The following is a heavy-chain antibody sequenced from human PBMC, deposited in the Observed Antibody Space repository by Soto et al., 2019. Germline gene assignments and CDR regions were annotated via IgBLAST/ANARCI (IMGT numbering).Heavy chain of an antibody. J-gene: IGHJ4*02. CDR3: GKERRGSGWSVCNY. CDR1: VFTLRDYA. D-gene: IGHD6-19*01. Sequence: GSLRISCAASVFTLRDYAMNWVRQAPGKGLEWVADISGSGDSARHADSVKGRFIISRDNSKNTLFLHMNSLRVDDTAVYYCGKERRGSGWSVCNYWGQGTLVTVSS. CDR2: ISGSGDSA. V-gene: IGHV3-23*01.